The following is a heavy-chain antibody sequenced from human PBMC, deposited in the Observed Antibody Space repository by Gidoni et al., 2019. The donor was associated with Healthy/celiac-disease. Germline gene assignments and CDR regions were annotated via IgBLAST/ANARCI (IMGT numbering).Heavy chain of an antibody. Sequence: QVQLQQWGAGLLKPSETPSLTLAVHGGSFSCYYWSWIRQPPGKGLEWIGEINHSGSTNYNPSLKSRVTISVDTSKNQFSLKLSSVTAADTAVYYCARNEQQLVMYYFDYWGQGTLVTVSS. CDR2: INHSGST. D-gene: IGHD6-13*01. CDR1: GGSFSCYY. V-gene: IGHV4-34*01. CDR3: ARNEQQLVMYYFDY. J-gene: IGHJ4*02.